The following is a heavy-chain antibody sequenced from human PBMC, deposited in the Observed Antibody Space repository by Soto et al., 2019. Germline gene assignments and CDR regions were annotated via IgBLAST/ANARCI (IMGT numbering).Heavy chain of an antibody. CDR2: INTDSGDT. J-gene: IGHJ6*02. V-gene: IGHV1-2*02. CDR3: TRGTGFWSGYYRYYGMDV. CDR1: GYSFAGYL. D-gene: IGHD3-3*01. Sequence: GASVKVSCKASGYSFAGYLLHWLRQSPGQGLEWMGWINTDSGDTKYARKFQGRVTMTRDTSTSTGYMELSSLRSDDTAVYHCTRGTGFWSGYYRYYGMDVWGQGTTVTVSS.